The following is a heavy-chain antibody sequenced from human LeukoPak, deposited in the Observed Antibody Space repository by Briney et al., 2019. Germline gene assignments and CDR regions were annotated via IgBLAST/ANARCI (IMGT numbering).Heavy chain of an antibody. D-gene: IGHD6-19*01. V-gene: IGHV1-2*02. J-gene: IGHJ1*01. CDR1: GYTFTGYH. CDR3: ARGGVYSSGWYPEYFQR. CDR2: INPISGGT. Sequence: ASVKVSCKTSGYTFTGYHMHWVRQAPGQGLEWMGWINPISGGTKYGQKFQGRATLTRDTSISTAYMELNSLTSDDTAVYYCARGGVYSSGWYPEYFQRWGQGTLVTVS.